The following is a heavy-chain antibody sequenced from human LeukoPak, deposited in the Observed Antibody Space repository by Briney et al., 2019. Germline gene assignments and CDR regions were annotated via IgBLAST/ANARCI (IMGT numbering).Heavy chain of an antibody. CDR1: GTTSPASY. V-gene: IGHV1-2*02. J-gene: IGHJ6*03. CDR3: ASMGQVPAATGYYYMDV. Sequence: ASLKVSARLFGTTSPASYFHGWRKPPGQGLGGMGWITPNSGGTNYAQKFQGRVTMTRDTSISTAYMELSRLRSDDTAVYYCASMGQVPAATGYYYMDVWGKGTPVTVSS. CDR2: ITPNSGGT. D-gene: IGHD2-2*01.